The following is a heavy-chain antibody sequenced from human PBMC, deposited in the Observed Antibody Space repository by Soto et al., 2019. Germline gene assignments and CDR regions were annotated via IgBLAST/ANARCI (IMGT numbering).Heavy chain of an antibody. CDR3: AREGHYDSSGYYLPEGDY. V-gene: IGHV4-4*02. CDR2: IYHSGST. CDR1: GGSISSSNW. Sequence: SETLSLTCAVSGGSISSSNWWSWVRQPPGKGLEWIGEIYHSGSTNYNPSLKSRVTISVDKSKNQFSLKLSSVTAADTAVYYCAREGHYDSSGYYLPEGDYWGQGTLVTVSS. J-gene: IGHJ4*02. D-gene: IGHD3-22*01.